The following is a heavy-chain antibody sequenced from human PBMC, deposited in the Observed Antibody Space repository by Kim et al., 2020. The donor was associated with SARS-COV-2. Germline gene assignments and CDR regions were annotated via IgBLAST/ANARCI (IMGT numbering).Heavy chain of an antibody. V-gene: IGHV3-9*01. CDR3: AKGSDSSSWYWFDP. J-gene: IGHJ5*02. D-gene: IGHD6-13*01. Sequence: ADSVKGRFTISRDNAKNSLYLQMNSLRAEDTALYYCAKGSDSSSWYWFDPWGQGTLVTVSS.